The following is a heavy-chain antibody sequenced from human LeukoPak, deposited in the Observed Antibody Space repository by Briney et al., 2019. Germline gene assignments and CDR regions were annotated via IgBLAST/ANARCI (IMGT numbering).Heavy chain of an antibody. Sequence: SQTLSLTCAVSSGSISSGGYSWSWIRQPPGKGLEWIGYIYHSGSTYYNPSLKSRVTISVDRSKDQFSLKLSSVTAADTAVYYCARESLDCSGGSCYPDYFDYWGQGTLVTVSS. CDR2: IYHSGST. J-gene: IGHJ4*02. CDR1: SGSISSGGYS. D-gene: IGHD2-15*01. V-gene: IGHV4-30-2*01. CDR3: ARESLDCSGGSCYPDYFDY.